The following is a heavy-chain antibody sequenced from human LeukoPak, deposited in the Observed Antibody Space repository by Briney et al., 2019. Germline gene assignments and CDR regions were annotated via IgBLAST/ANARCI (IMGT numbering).Heavy chain of an antibody. CDR2: IIPIFGTA. D-gene: IGHD5-24*01. CDR1: GGTFSSYA. Sequence: SVKVSCKASGGTFSSYAISWVRQAPGQGLEWMGGIIPIFGTANYAQKFQGRVTITADESASTAYMELSSLRSEDTAVYYCAREDEMATRKDAFDIWGQGTMVTVSS. V-gene: IGHV1-69*01. J-gene: IGHJ3*02. CDR3: AREDEMATRKDAFDI.